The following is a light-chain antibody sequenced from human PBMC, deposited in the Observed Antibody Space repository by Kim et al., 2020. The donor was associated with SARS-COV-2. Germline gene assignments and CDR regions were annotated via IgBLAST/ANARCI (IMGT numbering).Light chain of an antibody. Sequence: LTQPPSVSKGLRQTATLTCTGNSDNVGSQGAAWVQKHQGHPPRLLSYRNNNRPSGISERFSASTSGNTASLTITGLQPEDEADYYCSAWDNSLSVWVFGGGTKVTVL. J-gene: IGLJ3*02. CDR3: SAWDNSLSVWV. V-gene: IGLV10-54*01. CDR1: SDNVGSQG. CDR2: RNN.